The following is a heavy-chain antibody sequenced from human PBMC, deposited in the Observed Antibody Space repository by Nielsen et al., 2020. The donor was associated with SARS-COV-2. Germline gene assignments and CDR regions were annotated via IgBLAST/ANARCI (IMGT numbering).Heavy chain of an antibody. V-gene: IGHV3-23*01. D-gene: IGHD4-23*01. CDR2: FTGVGDTT. CDR1: GFTVSSNY. J-gene: IGHJ4*01. CDR3: AKVWRSGNSYFDY. Sequence: LSLTCAASGFTVSSNYMSWFRQAPGKGLEWVSGFTGVGDTTSYVDSVKGRFTISRDNSQNTLSLQMNSLRAEDTVVYYCAKVWRSGNSYFDYWGHGTQVTVSS.